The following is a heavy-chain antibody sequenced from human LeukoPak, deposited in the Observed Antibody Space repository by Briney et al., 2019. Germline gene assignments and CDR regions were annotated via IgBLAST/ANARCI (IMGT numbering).Heavy chain of an antibody. Sequence: KPSEALSLTCAVYGGSFRGYYWSWIRQPPGKGLEWIGEINHSGSTNYNPSLKSRVTISVDTSKNQFSLKLSSVTAADTAVYYCARGLRYYDSSGLNYWGQGTLVTVSS. CDR3: ARGLRYYDSSGLNY. V-gene: IGHV4-34*01. CDR1: GGSFRGYY. J-gene: IGHJ4*02. D-gene: IGHD3-22*01. CDR2: INHSGST.